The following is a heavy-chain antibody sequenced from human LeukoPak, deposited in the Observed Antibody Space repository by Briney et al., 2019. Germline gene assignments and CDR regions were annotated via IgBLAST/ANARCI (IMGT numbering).Heavy chain of an antibody. CDR1: GFSFASYA. CDR2: ISGSGGSI. D-gene: IGHD6-19*01. CDR3: AKAVTGTEIIDY. J-gene: IGHJ4*02. V-gene: IGHV3-23*01. Sequence: EPGGSLRLSCAASGFSFASYAMSWVRQAPGKGLEWVSGISGSGGSIYYADSVKGRFAISRDNSKNTLYLQMNSLRAEDTAMYYCAKAVTGTEIIDYWGQGTLVTVSS.